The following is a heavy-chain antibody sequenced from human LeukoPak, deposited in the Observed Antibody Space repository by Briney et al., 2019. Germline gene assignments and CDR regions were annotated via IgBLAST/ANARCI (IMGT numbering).Heavy chain of an antibody. J-gene: IGHJ5*01. D-gene: IGHD3-10*01. CDR1: GFTCNSYT. CDR3: ARDHYYGSASYIFDS. Sequence: GGSLRLSCAASGFTCNSYTMTWVRHALGAGLERVSSISLNSGYIYYEDSVKGRFTISRDNAKNSLYLQMNSLRAEDTAVYYCARDHYYGSASYIFDSWGQGTLVTVSS. CDR2: ISLNSGYI. V-gene: IGHV3-21*01.